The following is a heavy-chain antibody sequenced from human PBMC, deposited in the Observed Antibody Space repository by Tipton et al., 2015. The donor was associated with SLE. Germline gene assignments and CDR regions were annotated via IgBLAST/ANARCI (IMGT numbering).Heavy chain of an antibody. J-gene: IGHJ3*01. CDR2: VYDSGST. D-gene: IGHD2-15*01. Sequence: TLSLTCTVSGGSMIAYYWSWIRQSPGKGLEWIGCVYDSGSTNYNPSLKSRVTVSMDTSKNQFSLTLSSVTAADTALYYCARIREIRWYAMDVWGQGTMVTVSS. CDR3: ARIREIRWYAMDV. CDR1: GGSMIAYY. V-gene: IGHV4-59*08.